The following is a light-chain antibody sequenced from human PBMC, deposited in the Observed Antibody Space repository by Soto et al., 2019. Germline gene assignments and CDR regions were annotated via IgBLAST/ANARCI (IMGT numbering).Light chain of an antibody. V-gene: IGKV1-5*01. CDR3: QQYNSYPGT. Sequence: DIQMTQSPSTLSASVGDRVTITCRASQSISSWLAWYQQKQGKAPKLLIYDASSLESGVQSRFSGSGSGTEFTLTISSLQPDDFATYYCQQYNSYPGTFGQGTKLEIK. CDR1: QSISSW. J-gene: IGKJ2*01. CDR2: DAS.